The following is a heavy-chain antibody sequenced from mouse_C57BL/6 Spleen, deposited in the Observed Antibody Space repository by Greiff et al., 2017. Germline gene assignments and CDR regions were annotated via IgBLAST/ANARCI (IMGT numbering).Heavy chain of an antibody. CDR1: GSTFTSYW. Sequence: QVQLQQSGAELAKPGASVKMSCKASGSTFTSYWMHWVKQRPGTGLEWIGNINPSSGYTKYNQKFKDKATLTADKSSSTAYMQLSSLTYEDSAVYYCARSLSNAMDYWGQGTSVTVSS. CDR2: INPSSGYT. D-gene: IGHD1-3*01. V-gene: IGHV1-7*01. J-gene: IGHJ4*01. CDR3: ARSLSNAMDY.